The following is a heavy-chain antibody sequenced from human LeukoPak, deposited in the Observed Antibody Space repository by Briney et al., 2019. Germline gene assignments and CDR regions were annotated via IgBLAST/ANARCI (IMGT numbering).Heavy chain of an antibody. CDR1: VGPISSYY. V-gene: IGHV4-59*01. CDR2: IYYSGSS. D-gene: IGHD2-15*01. J-gene: IGHJ4*02. CDR3: ARGSVAAAY. Sequence: SETLSLTCTVSVGPISSYYWSWIPHPPGKGLECIGYIYYSGSSIYNPSIKSRDTISVDTSKNQIALKLSSVTAADTAVYYCARGSVAAAYWGQGTLVTVSS.